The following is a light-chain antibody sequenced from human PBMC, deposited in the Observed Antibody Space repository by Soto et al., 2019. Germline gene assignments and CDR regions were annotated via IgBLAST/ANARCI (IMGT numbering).Light chain of an antibody. CDR1: QTITT. CDR2: RVS. J-gene: IGKJ4*01. CDR3: QQYGNLPLT. V-gene: IGKV3-20*01. Sequence: EIVLTQSPGTLSLSPGERATLSYRASQTITTLAWYQRKPGQAPRLLIYRVSSRATGVPDRFSGSGSGTDYTLTISRLEPEDFAVYYCQQYGNLPLTFAGGTKVDIK.